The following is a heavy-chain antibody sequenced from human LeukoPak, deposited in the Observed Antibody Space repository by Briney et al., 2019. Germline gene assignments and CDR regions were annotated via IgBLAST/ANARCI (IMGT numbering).Heavy chain of an antibody. CDR2: MNPNSGNT. J-gene: IGHJ6*02. Sequence: ASVKVSCKVSGYTFTGYYMHWVRQATGQGLEWMGWMNPNSGNTGYAQKFQGRVTMTRNTSISTAYMELSSLRSEDTAVYYCARAVGFLDVWGQGTTVTVSS. CDR1: GYTFTGYY. CDR3: ARAVGFLDV. V-gene: IGHV1-8*02.